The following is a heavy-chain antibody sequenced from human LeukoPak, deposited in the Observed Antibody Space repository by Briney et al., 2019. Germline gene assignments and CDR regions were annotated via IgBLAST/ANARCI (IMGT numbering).Heavy chain of an antibody. CDR2: VTSSSRTI. Sequence: GGSLRLSCAASGFTFSSYSMDWVRQAPGKGPEWIAYVTSSSRTIYYADFVKGRFTISRDNAKSSLYLQLDSLRAEDTAVYCARDLIGGNAYDYWGQGALVTVSS. CDR1: GFTFSSYS. V-gene: IGHV3-48*01. CDR3: ARDLIGGNAYDY. J-gene: IGHJ4*02. D-gene: IGHD2-15*01.